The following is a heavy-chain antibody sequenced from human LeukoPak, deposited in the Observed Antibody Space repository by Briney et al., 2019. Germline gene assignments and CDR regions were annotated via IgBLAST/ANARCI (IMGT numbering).Heavy chain of an antibody. Sequence: PGGSLRLSCASSGFSFSTYSINWVRLAPGKGLEWVSSISYSSIYIYYADSVKGRFTISRDDAQNSLYLQMNNLRADDTAVYYCARANTNGYTYGNFDYWGQGTLVTVSS. V-gene: IGHV3-21*01. CDR3: ARANTNGYTYGNFDY. CDR2: ISYSSIYI. D-gene: IGHD5-18*01. J-gene: IGHJ4*02. CDR1: GFSFSTYS.